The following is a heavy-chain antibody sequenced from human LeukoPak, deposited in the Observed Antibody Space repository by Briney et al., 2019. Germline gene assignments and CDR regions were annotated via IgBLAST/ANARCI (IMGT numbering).Heavy chain of an antibody. CDR2: ISSSGSTI. D-gene: IGHD3-9*01. V-gene: IGHV3-11*01. CDR3: AREFDYDIMTGYYYYYGMDV. Sequence: GGSLRLSCAASGFTFSDYYMSWIRRAPGKGLEWVSYISSSGSTIYYADSVKGRFTISRDNAKNSLYLQMNSLRAEDTAVYYCAREFDYDIMTGYYYYYGMDVWGQGTTVTVSS. J-gene: IGHJ6*02. CDR1: GFTFSDYY.